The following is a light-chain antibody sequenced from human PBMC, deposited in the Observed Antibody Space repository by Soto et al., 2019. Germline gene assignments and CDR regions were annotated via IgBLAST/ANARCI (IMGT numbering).Light chain of an antibody. Sequence: EIVMTQSPATLSASPGERATLSCRASQSVSSNLAWYQQKPGQAPRLLIYGASTRATGIPARFSGSGSGTEFTLTISSLQSEDFAVYYCQQYNNWPQTFGQGTKVVIK. V-gene: IGKV3-15*01. CDR2: GAS. J-gene: IGKJ1*01. CDR1: QSVSSN. CDR3: QQYNNWPQT.